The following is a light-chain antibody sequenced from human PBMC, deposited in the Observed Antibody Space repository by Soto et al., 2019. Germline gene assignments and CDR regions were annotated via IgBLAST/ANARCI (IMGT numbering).Light chain of an antibody. Sequence: EIVLTQSPGTLSLSPGERATLSCRASQSVSSSYLAWYQQKPGQAPRLLIYGASSRATGIPDRFSGSGYGTDFTLTISRLEPEDFAVYYCQQYGSSLGWTFGQGTKVDIK. J-gene: IGKJ1*01. CDR3: QQYGSSLGWT. V-gene: IGKV3-20*01. CDR2: GAS. CDR1: QSVSSSY.